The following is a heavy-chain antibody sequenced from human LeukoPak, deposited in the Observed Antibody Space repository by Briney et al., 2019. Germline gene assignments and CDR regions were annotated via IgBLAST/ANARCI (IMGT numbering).Heavy chain of an antibody. CDR1: GDSVSSSSAS. CDR3: TRAVGFDNGMDV. Sequence: SQTLSLTCAISGDSVSSSSASCNWITQSPSRDLEWLGRTYYRSKWYNEYAVSVKSRISINPDTSKNQFCLQLNSVTPEDTAVYYCTRAVGFDNGMDVWGQGNTVTVSS. V-gene: IGHV6-1*01. CDR2: TYYRSKWYN. J-gene: IGHJ6*02. D-gene: IGHD2-15*01.